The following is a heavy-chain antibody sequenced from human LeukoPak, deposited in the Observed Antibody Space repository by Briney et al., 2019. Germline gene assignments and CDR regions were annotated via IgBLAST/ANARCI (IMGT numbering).Heavy chain of an antibody. J-gene: IGHJ4*02. CDR1: GFTFSSYA. CDR3: AKETAVAGRPLLDS. V-gene: IGHV3-23*01. CDR2: ISARDGST. Sequence: PGGSLRLSCAASGFTFSSYAMSWVRQAPGKGPEWVSGISARDGSTWYGDSGKGRFTISRDISKNTQYLQMNSLRADDTAVYYCAKETAVAGRPLLDSWGQGTLVTVSS. D-gene: IGHD6-19*01.